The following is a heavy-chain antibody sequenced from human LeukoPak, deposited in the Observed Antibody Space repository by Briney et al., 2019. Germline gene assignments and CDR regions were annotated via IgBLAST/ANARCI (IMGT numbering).Heavy chain of an antibody. Sequence: GESLKISCKGSGYIFTSYWIGWVRQMPGKGLEWVGIIYPGDSDTRYGPSFQGQVTISVDKSITTAYLQWSSLKASDTAMYFCARLEGYGGSLEYWGQGTLVTVSS. CDR3: ARLEGYGGSLEY. V-gene: IGHV5-51*01. D-gene: IGHD5-12*01. CDR2: IYPGDSDT. CDR1: GYIFTSYW. J-gene: IGHJ4*02.